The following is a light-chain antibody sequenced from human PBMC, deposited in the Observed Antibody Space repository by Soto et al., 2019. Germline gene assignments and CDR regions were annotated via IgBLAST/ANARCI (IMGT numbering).Light chain of an antibody. J-gene: IGLJ1*01. CDR3: GTWDDSLVSYV. CDR1: SSNIVNNY. CDR2: DNN. Sequence: QSVLTHPPSVSAAPGQKVTISCSGSSSNIVNNYVSWYQQLPGTAPKLLIYDNNQRPSGIPDRFSGFKSGTSATLGITGLQTGDEADYYCGTWDDSLVSYVFGTGTKLTVL. V-gene: IGLV1-51*01.